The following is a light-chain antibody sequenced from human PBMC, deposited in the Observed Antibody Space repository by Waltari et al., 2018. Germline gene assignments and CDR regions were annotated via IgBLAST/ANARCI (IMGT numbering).Light chain of an antibody. CDR2: DTS. CDR3: QQYENFPVT. J-gene: IGKJ5*01. Sequence: DIQVTQSPSSLSASVGDRVTITCQASQDISNYLNWYPKKPGKAPKLLIYDTSHVQTGVPLRFSVTGGGTDFTFTISSLQPEDIATYYCQQYENFPVTYGQGTRLEIK. CDR1: QDISNY. V-gene: IGKV1-33*01.